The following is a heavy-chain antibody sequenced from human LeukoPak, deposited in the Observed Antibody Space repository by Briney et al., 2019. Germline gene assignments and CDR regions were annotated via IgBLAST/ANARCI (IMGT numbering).Heavy chain of an antibody. CDR3: ARGRITMVRGPLGNWFGP. J-gene: IGHJ5*02. V-gene: IGHV4-59*01. CDR2: IYYSGST. Sequence: SETLSLTCTVSGGSISSYYWSWIRQPPGKGLEWIGYIYYSGSTNYNPSLKSRVTISVDTSKNQFSLKLSSVTAADTAVYYCARGRITMVRGPLGNWFGPWGQGTLVTVSS. D-gene: IGHD3-10*01. CDR1: GGSISSYY.